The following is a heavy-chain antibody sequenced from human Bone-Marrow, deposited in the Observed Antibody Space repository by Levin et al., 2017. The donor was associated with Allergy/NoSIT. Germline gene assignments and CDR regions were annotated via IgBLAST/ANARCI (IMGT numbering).Heavy chain of an antibody. J-gene: IGHJ4*02. V-gene: IGHV3-33*01. CDR3: ATSASGWLQEY. Sequence: GGSLRPSCVASGFVFSSYGMHWVRQAPGKGLEWVAVVWFDENNKYYRDSVKGRFTISRDDSKNTLYLQMNSLRAEDTAVYYCATSASGWLQEYWGQGTLVTVSS. CDR1: GFVFSSYG. D-gene: IGHD5-12*01. CDR2: VWFDENNK.